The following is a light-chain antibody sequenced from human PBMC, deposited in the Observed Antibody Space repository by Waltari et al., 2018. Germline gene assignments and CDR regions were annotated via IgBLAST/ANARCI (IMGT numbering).Light chain of an antibody. V-gene: IGKV1-12*02. CDR1: QGINKW. CDR3: QQANSLPFT. J-gene: IGKJ4*01. CDR2: AAS. Sequence: DIQMTQSPSSVSASIGDRVTITCRASQGINKWLVWYQQKPGKAPNVLIYAASILQGGVPSRFSGSGFGTDFTLTISSLQPEDFATYFCQQANSLPFTFGGGTKVEIK.